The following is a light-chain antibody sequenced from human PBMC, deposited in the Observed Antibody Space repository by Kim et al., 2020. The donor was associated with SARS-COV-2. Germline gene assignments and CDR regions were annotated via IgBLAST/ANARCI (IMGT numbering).Light chain of an antibody. CDR1: KLGDKY. V-gene: IGLV3-1*01. CDR3: QAWDYSTAI. Sequence: SYELTQPPSVSVSPGQTASITCSGEKLGDKYTCWYQQKPGQSPVLVIFEDRKRPSGIPERFSGSNSGNTATLTISGTQAMDEADYYCQAWDYSTAIFGGG. J-gene: IGLJ2*01. CDR2: EDR.